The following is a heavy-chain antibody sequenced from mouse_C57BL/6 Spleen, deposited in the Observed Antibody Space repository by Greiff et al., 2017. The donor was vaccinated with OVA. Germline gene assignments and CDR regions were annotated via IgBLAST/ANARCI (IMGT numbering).Heavy chain of an antibody. D-gene: IGHD4-1*01. J-gene: IGHJ1*03. CDR2: ISYDGSN. Sequence: EVQLQESGPGLVKPSQSLSLTCSVTGYSITSGYYWNWIRQFPGNKLEWMGYISYDGSNNYNPSLKNRISITRDTSKNQFFLKLNSVTTEDTATYCCASWDDWYFDVWGTGTTVTVSS. CDR1: GYSITSGYY. V-gene: IGHV3-6*01. CDR3: ASWDDWYFDV.